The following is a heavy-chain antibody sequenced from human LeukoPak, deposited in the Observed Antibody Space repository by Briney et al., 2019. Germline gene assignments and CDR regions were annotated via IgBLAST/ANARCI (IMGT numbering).Heavy chain of an antibody. J-gene: IGHJ6*02. V-gene: IGHV1-18*01. CDR1: GCTFTSYG. CDR2: ISAYNGNT. CDR3: ARDPPRIVVVVAATNYYGMDV. D-gene: IGHD2-15*01. Sequence: ASVTVSCTASGCTFTSYGISWVRQAPGQGLEWMGWISAYNGNTNYAQKLQGRVTMTTDTSTSTAYMELRSLRSDDTAVYYCARDPPRIVVVVAATNYYGMDVWGQGTTVTVSS.